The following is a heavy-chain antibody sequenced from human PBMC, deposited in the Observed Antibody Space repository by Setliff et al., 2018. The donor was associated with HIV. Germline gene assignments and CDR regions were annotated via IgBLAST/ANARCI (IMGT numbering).Heavy chain of an antibody. V-gene: IGHV1-69*05. Sequence: SVKVSCKVSGYTLTELSIHWVRQAPGQGLEWMGGIIPIFGTANYAQKFQGRVTVTTDESTSTAYMELSSLRSEDTAVYYCARAPYYYDSSGYPSHAEYFQHWGQGTLVTVSS. CDR3: ARAPYYYDSSGYPSHAEYFQH. CDR2: IIPIFGTA. CDR1: GYTLTELS. D-gene: IGHD3-22*01. J-gene: IGHJ1*01.